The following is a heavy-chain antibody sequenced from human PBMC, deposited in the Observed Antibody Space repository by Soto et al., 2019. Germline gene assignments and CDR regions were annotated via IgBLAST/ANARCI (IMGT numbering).Heavy chain of an antibody. Sequence: QVQLVQSGAEVKKPGSSVKVSCKASGGTFSSYAISWVRQAPGQGLEWMGGIIPIFGTANYAQKFQGRFPITADKSTSTADMELSSLRSEDTAVYYCASPHSGSYSPFDYWGQGTLVTVSS. CDR2: IIPIFGTA. V-gene: IGHV1-69*06. J-gene: IGHJ4*02. CDR3: ASPHSGSYSPFDY. CDR1: GGTFSSYA. D-gene: IGHD1-26*01.